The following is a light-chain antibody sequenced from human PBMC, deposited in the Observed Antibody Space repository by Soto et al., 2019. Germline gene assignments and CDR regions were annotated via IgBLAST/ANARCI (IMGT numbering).Light chain of an antibody. Sequence: EVVLTQSPATLSVSPGEGATLSCKDSQSVDSRLAWYQQKPGQAPRLLIEGASSRGTDIPARFSGSGSGTEFTLTSTSLQSEDFAVYYCQQYSKWPLAFGGGTRLELK. V-gene: IGKV3-15*01. J-gene: IGKJ4*01. CDR2: GAS. CDR1: QSVDSR. CDR3: QQYSKWPLA.